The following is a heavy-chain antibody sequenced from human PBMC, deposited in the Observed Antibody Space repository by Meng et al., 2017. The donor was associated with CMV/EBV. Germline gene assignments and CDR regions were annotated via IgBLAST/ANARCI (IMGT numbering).Heavy chain of an antibody. J-gene: IGHJ6*02. CDR3: ARVGLYCSSTSCPHYYYYGMDV. D-gene: IGHD2-2*01. CDR2: ISSSSSTI. V-gene: IGHV3-48*04. Sequence: GGSLRLSCAAPGFTFSSYSMNWVRQAPGKGLEWVSYISSSSSTIYSAGSVKGRFTISRDNAKNSLYLQMNSLRAEDTAVYYYARVGLYCSSTSCPHYYYYGMDVWGQGTTVTVSS. CDR1: GFTFSSYS.